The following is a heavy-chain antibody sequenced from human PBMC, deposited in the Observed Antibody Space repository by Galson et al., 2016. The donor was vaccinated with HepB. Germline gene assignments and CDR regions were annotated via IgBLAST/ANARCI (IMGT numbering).Heavy chain of an antibody. CDR2: IYYSGST. V-gene: IGHV4-59*05. CDR3: FQYGSGSYYNAPAVQH. Sequence: LRLSCAASGFTFSSYSMNWVRQAPGKGLEWIGSIYYSGSTFYNLSPKSRVTISVDPSKNQFSLKLSSVTAADTAVYYCFQYGSGSYYNAPAVQHWGQGTLVTVSS. CDR1: GFTFSSYSMN. J-gene: IGHJ1*01. D-gene: IGHD3-10*01.